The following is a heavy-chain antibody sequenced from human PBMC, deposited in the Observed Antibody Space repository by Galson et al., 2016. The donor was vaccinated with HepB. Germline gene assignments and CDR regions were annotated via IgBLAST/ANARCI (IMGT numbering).Heavy chain of an antibody. CDR1: GKRGTSYY. D-gene: IGHD5-12*01. CDR3: ARGADSGYDLGDY. Sequence: SVKVSCKAYGKRGTSYYRKGVRKEPGQGGEWRGIIKQRDGRKSNEKKVQGRGNMTRDKSTRTVYMERSSLRSEDTAVYYGARGADSGYDLGDYWGQGTLVTVSS. CDR2: IKQRDGRK. V-gene: IGHV1-46*01. J-gene: IGHJ4*02.